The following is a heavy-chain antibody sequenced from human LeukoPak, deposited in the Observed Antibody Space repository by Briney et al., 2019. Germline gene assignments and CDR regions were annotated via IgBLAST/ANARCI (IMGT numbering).Heavy chain of an antibody. V-gene: IGHV3-49*04. D-gene: IGHD3-3*02. CDR2: IRSETYGVTT. CDR1: GFTFGAHA. Sequence: PGRSLRLSCAASGFTFGAHAMIWVRPAPGKGLEWVSFIRSETYGVTTEYAASVKGRFIISRVDSRGIAYLQMDSLKTEDTAVYYCTRGTYPVLDYYGMDVWGRGTTVTVSS. CDR3: TRGTYPVLDYYGMDV. J-gene: IGHJ6*02.